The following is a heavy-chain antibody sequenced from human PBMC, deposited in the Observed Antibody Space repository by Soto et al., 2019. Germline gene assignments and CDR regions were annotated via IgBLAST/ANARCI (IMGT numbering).Heavy chain of an antibody. D-gene: IGHD5-12*01. V-gene: IGHV3-30-3*01. J-gene: IGHJ4*02. CDR1: GFPFSSYA. Sequence: GGSLRLSCAASGFPFSSYAMHWVRQAPGKGLEWVAVISYDGSNKYYADSVKGRFTISRDNSKNTLYLQMNSLRAEDTAMYYCARDRYSGYDYFDYWGQGTLVTVSS. CDR3: ARDRYSGYDYFDY. CDR2: ISYDGSNK.